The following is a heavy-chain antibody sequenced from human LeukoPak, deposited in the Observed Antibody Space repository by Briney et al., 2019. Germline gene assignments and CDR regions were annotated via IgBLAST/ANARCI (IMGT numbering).Heavy chain of an antibody. CDR3: AREVRVGAIGGNY. J-gene: IGHJ4*02. CDR1: GFTFSDYY. V-gene: IGHV3-11*01. D-gene: IGHD1-26*01. Sequence: GGSLRLSCAASGFTFSDYYMSWIRQAPGKGLEWVSYISSSGGTLYYADSVKGRFTISRDNAKNSLYLQMNSLRAEDTAVYYCAREVRVGAIGGNYWGQGTLVTVSS. CDR2: ISSSGGTL.